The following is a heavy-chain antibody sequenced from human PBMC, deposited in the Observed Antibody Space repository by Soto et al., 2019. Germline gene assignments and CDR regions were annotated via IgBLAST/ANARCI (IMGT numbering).Heavy chain of an antibody. CDR1: GYTSSIYG. D-gene: IGHD1-26*01. V-gene: IGHV1-18*04. J-gene: IGHJ2*01. CDR2: ISGYNGNT. Sequence: GASVKVSCKASGYTSSIYGISWVRQAPGQGLEWMAWISGYNGNTKYAQKFQGRVTVATDTTTTGACMELRSLRSDDTAVYYCARDVSGGTYPWFFDLWG. CDR3: ARDVSGGTYPWFFDL.